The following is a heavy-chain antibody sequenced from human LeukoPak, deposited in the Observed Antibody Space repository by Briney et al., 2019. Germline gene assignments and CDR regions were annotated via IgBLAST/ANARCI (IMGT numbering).Heavy chain of an antibody. CDR3: ARAAPNYYDSSGSLRNPYFDY. CDR2: IYYSGST. J-gene: IGHJ4*02. CDR1: GGSISSYY. Sequence: PSETLSLTCTVSGGSISSYYWSWLRQPPGKGLEWLGYIYYSGSTYYSPSLKSRVTMSVDTSKNQFSLTLISVTAADTAVYFCARAAPNYYDSSGSLRNPYFDYWGQGTLVTVSS. V-gene: IGHV4-59*12. D-gene: IGHD3-22*01.